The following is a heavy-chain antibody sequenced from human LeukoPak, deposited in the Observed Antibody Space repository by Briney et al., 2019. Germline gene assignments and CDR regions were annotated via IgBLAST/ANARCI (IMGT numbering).Heavy chain of an antibody. D-gene: IGHD3-3*01. CDR1: GFTFSSYS. Sequence: GGSLRLSCAASGFTFSSYSMNWVRQAPGKGLEWVSSISSSSSYIYYADSVKGRFTISRDNAKNSLYPQMNSLRAEDTAVYYCARSGGTEYDFWSGYYPPPDVWGKGTTVTVSS. J-gene: IGHJ6*04. V-gene: IGHV3-21*01. CDR2: ISSSSSYI. CDR3: ARSGGTEYDFWSGYYPPPDV.